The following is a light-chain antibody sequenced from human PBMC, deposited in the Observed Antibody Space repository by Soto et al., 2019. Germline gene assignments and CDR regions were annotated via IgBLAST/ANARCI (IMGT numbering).Light chain of an antibody. Sequence: DIQMTQSPSTLSASVGDRVTITCRASQSISNFLAWYQQIPGKAPKLLIYKASSLKSGVPSRFSGSGSGADFSLTISSLQPDDFATYYCQQYDTEWTFGQGTKVEIK. V-gene: IGKV1-5*03. CDR3: QQYDTEWT. J-gene: IGKJ1*01. CDR2: KAS. CDR1: QSISNF.